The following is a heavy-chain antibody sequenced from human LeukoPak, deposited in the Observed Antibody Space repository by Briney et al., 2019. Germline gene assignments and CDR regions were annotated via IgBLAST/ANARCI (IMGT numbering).Heavy chain of an antibody. J-gene: IGHJ4*02. CDR1: GFTFSSYT. D-gene: IGHD4-17*01. V-gene: IGHV3-21*01. CDR3: ARDRRTMTTCDY. CDR2: ISSSSSYI. Sequence: PGGSLRLSCAASGFTFSSYTMNWVRQAPGKELEWVSSISSSSSYIYYADSVKGRFTISRDNAKNSLYLQMNSLRAEDTAVYYCARDRRTMTTCDYWGQGSLVTVSS.